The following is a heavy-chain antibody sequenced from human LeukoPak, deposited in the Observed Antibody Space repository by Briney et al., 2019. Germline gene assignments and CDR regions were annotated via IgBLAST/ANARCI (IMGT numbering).Heavy chain of an antibody. CDR3: ANGYSYGYIDY. Sequence: GGSLRLSCAASGFTFRSYGMHWVRQAPGKGLEWVAVISYDGSNKYYADSVKGRFTISRDNSKNTLYLQMNSLRAEDTAVYYCANGYSYGYIDYWGQGTLVTVSS. D-gene: IGHD5-18*01. CDR1: GFTFRSYG. CDR2: ISYDGSNK. J-gene: IGHJ4*02. V-gene: IGHV3-30*18.